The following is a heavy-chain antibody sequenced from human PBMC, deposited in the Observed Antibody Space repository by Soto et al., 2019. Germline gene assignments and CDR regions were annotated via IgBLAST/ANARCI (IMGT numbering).Heavy chain of an antibody. D-gene: IGHD3-16*01. CDR1: GFPFSSYA. CDR2: ISGSGGRT. J-gene: IGHJ3*02. Sequence: GGSLRLSXVASGFPFSSYAMSWVRQTPGKGLEWVSGISGSGGRTYYADSVKGRFTIPRDNSNNTLSLQMHILRVEDTAVYFCAKGGYYSLFDIWGQGTMVTVSS. CDR3: AKGGYYSLFDI. V-gene: IGHV3-23*01.